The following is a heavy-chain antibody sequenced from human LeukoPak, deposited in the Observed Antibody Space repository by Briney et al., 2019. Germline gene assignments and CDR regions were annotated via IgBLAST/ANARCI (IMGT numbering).Heavy chain of an antibody. CDR2: ISASSSSI. D-gene: IGHD6-6*01. V-gene: IGHV3-48*01. CDR1: GFIFSDYG. Sequence: GGSLRLSCVASGFIFSDYGMDWVRQAPGKGLEWISYISASSSSIDYADSVKGRFTISRDNAENSLFLQMHSLTVEDTAVYYCARGGAARPDYWGQGTLVTVSS. J-gene: IGHJ4*02. CDR3: ARGGAARPDY.